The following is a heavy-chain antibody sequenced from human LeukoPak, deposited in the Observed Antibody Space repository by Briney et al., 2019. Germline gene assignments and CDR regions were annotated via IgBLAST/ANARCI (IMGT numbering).Heavy chain of an antibody. CDR2: IRGSARTT. J-gene: IGHJ6*02. CDR3: ARDLSGTTSAYYYYGMDV. D-gene: IGHD3-10*01. CDR1: RFTFSSSV. V-gene: IGHV3-23*01. Sequence: GGSLRLSCAASRFTFSSSVLNWVRQTPGKVLEWVSAIRGSARTTYYVDSVRGRFTVTSDTSKNTVCLQMNSLRAEDTAVYYCARDLSGTTSAYYYYGMDVWGQGTTVTVSS.